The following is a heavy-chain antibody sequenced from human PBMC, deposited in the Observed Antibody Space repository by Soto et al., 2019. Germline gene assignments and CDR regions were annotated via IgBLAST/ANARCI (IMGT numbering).Heavy chain of an antibody. Sequence: EVQLLESGGGVVQPGGSLRLSCAASGFTFSNYAMKWVRQAPGKGLEWVSDISRSGGNTYYADSVKGRFTISRDNSKSTLYLQMNSLRAEDTAVYYCAKGIEGAWEPNDYWGQGTLVTVSS. CDR2: ISRSGGNT. V-gene: IGHV3-23*01. CDR3: AKGIEGAWEPNDY. J-gene: IGHJ4*02. CDR1: GFTFSNYA. D-gene: IGHD1-26*01.